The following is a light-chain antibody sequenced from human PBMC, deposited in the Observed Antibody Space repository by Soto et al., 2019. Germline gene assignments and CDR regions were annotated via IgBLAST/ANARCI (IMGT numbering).Light chain of an antibody. V-gene: IGKV1-39*01. CDR3: QQSYSTLPIT. CDR2: AAS. CDR1: QSVSTY. Sequence: DIQMTLDPASLPEIKGSGESSTWRVSQSVSTYLNWYQQKPGQAPKLLIYAASTLQSGVQSRCSGRRAEPDFTLTISSLQPEDFATYYCQQSYSTLPITFGQGTRLEIK. J-gene: IGKJ5*01.